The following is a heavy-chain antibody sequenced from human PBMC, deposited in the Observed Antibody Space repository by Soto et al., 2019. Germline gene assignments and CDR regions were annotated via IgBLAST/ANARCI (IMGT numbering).Heavy chain of an antibody. V-gene: IGHV3-74*01. CDR3: AREIYDDYDSSGFDH. Sequence: EVQLVESGGGLVQPGGSQRLSCAASAFTFKNHWMHWVRQVPGKGPVCVSRINGDGSFTSYADAVKGRFTISRDNAKNTRSLQMNSLRAEDTAVYYCAREIYDDYDSSGFDHWGQGTLVTVSS. J-gene: IGHJ4*02. CDR2: INGDGSFT. CDR1: AFTFKNHW. D-gene: IGHD3-22*01.